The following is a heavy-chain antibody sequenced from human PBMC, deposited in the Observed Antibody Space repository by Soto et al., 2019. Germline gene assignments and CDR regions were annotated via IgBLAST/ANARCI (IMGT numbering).Heavy chain of an antibody. J-gene: IGHJ4*02. V-gene: IGHV1-58*01. D-gene: IGHD6-19*01. CDR2: IVVGSGNT. Sequence: SVKVSCKASGFTFTSSAVQWVRQARGQRLEWIGWIVVGSGNTNYAQKFQERVTITRDMSTSTAYMELSSLRSEDTAVYYCAADVRSGWFDFDYWGQGTLVTVSS. CDR1: GFTFTSSA. CDR3: AADVRSGWFDFDY.